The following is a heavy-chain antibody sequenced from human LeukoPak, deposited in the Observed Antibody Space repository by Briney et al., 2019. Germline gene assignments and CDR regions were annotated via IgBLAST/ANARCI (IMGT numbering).Heavy chain of an antibody. CDR1: RFTFSTYW. Sequence: PGGSLRLSCAASRFTFSTYWMHWVRQAPGKGLVWVSRINSDGSSTDYADSVKGRFTISRDNSKNTLYLQMNSLRAEDTAVYYCAKDWGMAATGTVFDYWGQGTLVTVSS. CDR3: AKDWGMAATGTVFDY. D-gene: IGHD6-13*01. J-gene: IGHJ4*02. V-gene: IGHV3-74*01. CDR2: INSDGSST.